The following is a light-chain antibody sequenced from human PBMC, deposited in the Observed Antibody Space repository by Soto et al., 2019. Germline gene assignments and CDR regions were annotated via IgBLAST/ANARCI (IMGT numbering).Light chain of an antibody. CDR3: QQYNNWPLT. J-gene: IGKJ4*01. CDR2: GAS. CDR1: QSVSSN. Sequence: EIVMTQSPATLSVSPGERATLSCRASQSVSSNLAWYQQKPGQAPRLLIQGASTRATGIPARFSGSGSGTEVTLTISSLQSEDFAVYYCQQYNNWPLTFGGGTKVEIK. V-gene: IGKV3-15*01.